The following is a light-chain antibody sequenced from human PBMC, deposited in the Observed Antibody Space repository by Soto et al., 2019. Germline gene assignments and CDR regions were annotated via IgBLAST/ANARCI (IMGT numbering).Light chain of an antibody. J-gene: IGLJ1*01. CDR1: SSDVGDYYY. V-gene: IGLV2-14*01. CDR3: SSYTVSVAPYV. CDR2: GVT. Sequence: QSVLTQPASVSGSPGQSITISCSGTSSDVGDYYYVSWYQQHPGKAPKLLIYGVTDRPSGVSHRFSGSRSDSTASLTISGLQAEDEADYYCSSYTVSVAPYVFGTGTKLTVL.